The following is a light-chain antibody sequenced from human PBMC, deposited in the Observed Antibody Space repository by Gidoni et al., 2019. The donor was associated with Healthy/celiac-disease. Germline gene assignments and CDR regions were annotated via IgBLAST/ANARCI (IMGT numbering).Light chain of an antibody. CDR2: GAS. J-gene: IGKJ4*01. V-gene: IGKV3-20*01. Sequence: EIVLTQSPGTLSLSPGERATRSCRASQSVSSSDVAWYQPKPGQAPRLLLHGASSRAPGIPDRFRSRWSGTDFTLTISRLVPEDFAVYYFPPYGCSSTLPFXGXTKV. CDR1: QSVSSSD. CDR3: PPYGCSSTLP.